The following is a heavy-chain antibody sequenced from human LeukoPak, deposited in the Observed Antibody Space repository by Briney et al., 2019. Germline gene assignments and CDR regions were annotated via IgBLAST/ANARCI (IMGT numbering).Heavy chain of an antibody. CDR2: MNPNSGNT. D-gene: IGHD3-22*01. J-gene: IGHJ4*02. V-gene: IGHV1-8*01. CDR1: GYTFTSYD. Sequence: GASVKVSCKASGYTFTSYDINWVRQATGQGLEWMGWMNPNSGNTGYAQKFQGRVTMTRNTSISTAYMELSSLRSEDTAVYYCARGFYYDSSGYYYGPNDYWGQGTLVTVSS. CDR3: ARGFYYDSSGYYYGPNDY.